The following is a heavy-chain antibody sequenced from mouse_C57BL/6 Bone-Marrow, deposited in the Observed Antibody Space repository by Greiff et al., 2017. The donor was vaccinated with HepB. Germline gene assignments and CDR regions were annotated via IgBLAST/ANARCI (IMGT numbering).Heavy chain of an antibody. CDR1: GFTFTDYY. V-gene: IGHV7-3*01. J-gene: IGHJ3*01. CDR2: IRNKANGYTT. CDR3: ARYRDGGFAY. D-gene: IGHD1-1*01. Sequence: EVHLVESGGGLVQPGGSLSLSCAASGFTFTDYYMSWVRQPPGKALEWLGFIRNKANGYTTEYSASVKGRFTISRDNSQSILYLQMNALRAEDSATYYCARYRDGGFAYGGQGTLVTVSA.